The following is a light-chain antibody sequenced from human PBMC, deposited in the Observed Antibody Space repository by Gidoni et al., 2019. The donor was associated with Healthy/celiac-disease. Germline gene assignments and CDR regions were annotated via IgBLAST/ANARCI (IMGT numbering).Light chain of an antibody. Sequence: IQMTPSPSTVTASVGDRVTISCRASQGIDIRLAWFRQKQGKAPNLLNYKASFLESGVPSRFSGSGSGTEFTLTISSLQPDDFATYYCQQYDSFPSTFGPGTKVDIK. V-gene: IGKV1-5*03. J-gene: IGKJ3*01. CDR2: KAS. CDR1: QGIDIR. CDR3: QQYDSFPST.